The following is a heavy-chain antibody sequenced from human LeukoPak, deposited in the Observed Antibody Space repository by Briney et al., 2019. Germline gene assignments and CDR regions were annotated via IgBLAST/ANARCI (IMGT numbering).Heavy chain of an antibody. CDR1: GGSISSSSYY. CDR3: ARARRLGRRRDWNHNDY. J-gene: IGHJ4*02. D-gene: IGHD1-14*01. CDR2: IYYSGST. V-gene: IGHV4-39*01. Sequence: KPSETLSLTCTVSGGSISSSSYYWGWIRQPPGKGLEWIGSIYYSGSTYYNPSLKSRVTISVDTSKNQFSLKLSSVTAADTAVYYCARARRLGRRRDWNHNDYWGQGTLVTVSS.